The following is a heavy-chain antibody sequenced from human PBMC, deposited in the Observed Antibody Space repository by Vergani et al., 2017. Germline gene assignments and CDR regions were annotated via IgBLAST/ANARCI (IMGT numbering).Heavy chain of an antibody. CDR1: GFTFSSYW. V-gene: IGHV1-46*01. Sequence: VQLVESGGGLVQPGGSLRLSCAASGFTFSSYWMHWVRQAPGQGLEWMGIINPSGGSTSYAQKFQGRVTMTRDTSTSTVYMELSSLRSEDTAVYYCARFGRDGYNVDYWGQGTLVTVSS. CDR2: INPSGGST. D-gene: IGHD5-24*01. J-gene: IGHJ4*02. CDR3: ARFGRDGYNVDY.